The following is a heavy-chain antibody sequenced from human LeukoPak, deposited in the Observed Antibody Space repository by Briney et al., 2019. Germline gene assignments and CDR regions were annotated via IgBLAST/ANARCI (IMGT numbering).Heavy chain of an antibody. CDR2: INHSGSN. D-gene: IGHD3-10*01. CDR3: ARIFPHYGSGSFYQDG. CDR1: GGSFSGYY. V-gene: IGHV4-34*01. J-gene: IGHJ4*02. Sequence: SETLSLSCAAYGGSFSGYYWSWIRQPPGKGLEWIGEINHSGSNNYNPSLKSRVTTSVDTSKNQCSLKLSSVTAADTAVYYCARIFPHYGSGSFYQDGWGQAILVSAS.